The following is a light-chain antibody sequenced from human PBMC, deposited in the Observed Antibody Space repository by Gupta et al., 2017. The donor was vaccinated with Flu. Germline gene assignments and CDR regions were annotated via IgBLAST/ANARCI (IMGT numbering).Light chain of an antibody. J-gene: IGKJ4*01. CDR2: DAS. CDR1: QSVGSN. Sequence: EIVLTQSPATLSLSPGERATLSCRTSQSVGSNLAWYQQRPGQPPRLLMYDASNRATGIPARFSGSGSGTEFTLSISSLEPEDSATYYRQQQDSWPITFGGGTNVEIK. V-gene: IGKV3-11*01. CDR3: QQQDSWPIT.